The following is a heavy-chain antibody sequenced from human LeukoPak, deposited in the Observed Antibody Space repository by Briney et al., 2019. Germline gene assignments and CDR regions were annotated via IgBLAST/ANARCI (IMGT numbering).Heavy chain of an antibody. CDR3: VVFGYDSSGYYSYFDY. CDR2: VHHSGRT. V-gene: IGHV4-4*02. Sequence: SGTLSLTCAVSGGSISSSNWWNWVRQPPGKGLEWIGEVHHSGRTNYNPSLKSRVTISVDKSKNQFSLKLSSVTAADTAVYYCVVFGYDSSGYYSYFDYWGQGTLVTVSS. D-gene: IGHD3-22*01. J-gene: IGHJ4*02. CDR1: GGSISSSNW.